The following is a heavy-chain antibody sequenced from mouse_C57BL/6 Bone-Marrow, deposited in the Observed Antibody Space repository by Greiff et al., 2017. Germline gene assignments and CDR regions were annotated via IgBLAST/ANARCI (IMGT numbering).Heavy chain of an antibody. CDR3: ALHYYGSRGAMDY. CDR1: GFNIKNTY. CDR2: IDPANGNT. J-gene: IGHJ4*01. V-gene: IGHV14-3*01. Sequence: DVQLQESVAELVRPGASVKLSCTASGFNIKNTYMHWVKQRPEQGLEWIGRIDPANGNTKYAPKFQGKATITADTSSNTAYLQLSSLTSEDTAIXYCALHYYGSRGAMDYWGQGTSVTVSS. D-gene: IGHD1-1*01.